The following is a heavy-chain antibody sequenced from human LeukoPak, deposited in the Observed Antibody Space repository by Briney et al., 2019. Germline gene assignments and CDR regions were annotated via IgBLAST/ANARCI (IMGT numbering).Heavy chain of an antibody. CDR1: GFTFNNYW. D-gene: IGHD1-26*01. V-gene: IGHV4-39*01. J-gene: IGHJ3*02. CDR3: ATPNSGGYQGLDI. Sequence: GSLRLSCAASGFTFNNYWMSWIRQPPGKGLEWIGSIYYSGSTYYDPTLKSRVTIFVDTSKNQFSLKLSSVTAADTAVYYCATPNSGGYQGLDIWGQGTMVTVSS. CDR2: IYYSGST.